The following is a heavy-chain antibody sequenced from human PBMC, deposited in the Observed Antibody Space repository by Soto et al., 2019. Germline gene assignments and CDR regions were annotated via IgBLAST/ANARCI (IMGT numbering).Heavy chain of an antibody. CDR3: AHLLDTAMVEPLGFDY. V-gene: IGHV2-5*02. CDR2: IYWDDDK. D-gene: IGHD5-18*01. CDR1: GFSLSTSGVG. Sequence: QITLKESGPTLVKPTQTLTLTCTFSGFSLSTSGVGVGWIRQPPGKALEWLALIYWDDDKRYSPSLKSRLTITKDTSKNQVVLTMTNMDPVDTATYYCAHLLDTAMVEPLGFDYWGQGTLVTVSS. J-gene: IGHJ4*02.